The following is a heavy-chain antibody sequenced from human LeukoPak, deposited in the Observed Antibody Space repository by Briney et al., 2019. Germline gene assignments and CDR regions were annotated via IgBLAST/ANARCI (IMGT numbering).Heavy chain of an antibody. CDR2: ISSSASAT. J-gene: IGHJ4*02. V-gene: IGHV3-48*03. Sequence: YISSSASATYYADSVKRPFTISTDNAQKSLFLQMRSLRAEDTALYYCARGHSSAWAYYFDYWGQGTLVTVSS. CDR3: ARGHSSAWAYYFDY. D-gene: IGHD6-19*01.